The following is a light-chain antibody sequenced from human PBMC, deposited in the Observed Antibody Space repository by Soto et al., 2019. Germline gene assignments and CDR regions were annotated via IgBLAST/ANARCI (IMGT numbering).Light chain of an antibody. Sequence: QSALTQPPSVSGSPGQSVTISCTGTGSDFGRYNRVSWYQHTPGTAPKLLIYEVTNRPSGVPDRFSGSRSGNTASLTISGLQAEDDADYYCCSYGGRSTFVFGTGTKLTVL. V-gene: IGLV2-18*02. CDR3: CSYGGRSTFV. J-gene: IGLJ1*01. CDR2: EVT. CDR1: GSDFGRYNR.